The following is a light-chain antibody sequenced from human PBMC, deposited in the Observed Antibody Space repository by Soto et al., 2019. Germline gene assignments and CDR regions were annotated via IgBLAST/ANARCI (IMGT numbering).Light chain of an antibody. CDR2: AAS. CDR3: LHDYNCPRT. Sequence: AIQMTQSPSSLSASVGDRVTITCRASQGIRSELAWYQQKPGKAPNLLIYAASTLQSGVPSRFSGSGSGTDFTLTISSLQPEDFATYYCLHDYNCPRTFGQGTRVEVK. J-gene: IGKJ1*01. V-gene: IGKV1-6*01. CDR1: QGIRSE.